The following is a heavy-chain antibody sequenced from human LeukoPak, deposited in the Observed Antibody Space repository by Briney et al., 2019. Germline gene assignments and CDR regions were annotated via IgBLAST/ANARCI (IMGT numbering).Heavy chain of an antibody. J-gene: IGHJ4*02. CDR2: ISGSGGST. V-gene: IGHV3-23*01. Sequence: GGSLRLSCAASGFTFSSYAMSWVRQAPGKGLEWVSAISGSGGSTYYAGSVKGRFTISRDNSKNTLYLQMNSLKPEDTAMYYCARERGEGRTRNFDYWGQGTLVTVSS. CDR1: GFTFSSYA. D-gene: IGHD3-16*01. CDR3: ARERGEGRTRNFDY.